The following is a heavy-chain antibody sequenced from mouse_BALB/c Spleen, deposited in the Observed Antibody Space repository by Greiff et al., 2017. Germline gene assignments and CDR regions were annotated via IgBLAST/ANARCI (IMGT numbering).Heavy chain of an antibody. J-gene: IGHJ4*01. D-gene: IGHD2-2*01. V-gene: IGHV1-14*01. CDR3: AREGLPPSYAMDY. CDR2: INPYNDGT. Sequence: EVQLQQSGPELVKPGASVKMSCKASGYTFTSYVMHWVKQKPGQGLEWIGYINPYNDGTKYNEKFKGKATLTSDKSSSTAYMELSSLTSEDSAVYYCAREGLPPSYAMDYWGQGTSVTVSS. CDR1: GYTFTSYV.